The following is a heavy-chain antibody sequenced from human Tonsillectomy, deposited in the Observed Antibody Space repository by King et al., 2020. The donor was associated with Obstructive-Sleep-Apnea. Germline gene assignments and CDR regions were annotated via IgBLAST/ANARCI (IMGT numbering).Heavy chain of an antibody. D-gene: IGHD5-18*01. V-gene: IGHV3-30*04. CDR3: ARGSTAMPFGWFDP. Sequence: VQLVESGGGVVQPGRSLRLSCAASGFTFSSYAMHWVRQAPGKGLEWVAVISYDGSNKYYADSVKGRFTISRDNSKNTLYLQMNSLRAEDTAVYYCARGSTAMPFGWFDPWGQGTLVTVSS. CDR1: GFTFSSYA. CDR2: ISYDGSNK. J-gene: IGHJ5*02.